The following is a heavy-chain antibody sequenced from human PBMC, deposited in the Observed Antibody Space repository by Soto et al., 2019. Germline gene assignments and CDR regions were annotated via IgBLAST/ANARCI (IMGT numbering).Heavy chain of an antibody. CDR2: IYVTGAV. Sequence: SETLSLTCSVSGAALNSGNYCWSWIRQVPGKGLEWIGHIYVTGAVDYNPSLRDRITISQDTSERQFSLNLRLVTAADTAVYYCARLRIATNNYKWFDPWGQGTLVTVSS. D-gene: IGHD2-21*01. CDR1: GAALNSGNYC. CDR3: ARLRIATNNYKWFDP. V-gene: IGHV4-31*03. J-gene: IGHJ5*02.